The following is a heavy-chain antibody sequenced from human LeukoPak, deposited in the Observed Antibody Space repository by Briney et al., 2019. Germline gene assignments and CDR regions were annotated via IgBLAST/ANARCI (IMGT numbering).Heavy chain of an antibody. CDR2: IYPSGNT. V-gene: IGHV4-4*02. CDR3: ARHKVVTAILDY. Sequence: PSETLSLTCAVSGGSISSSYWWSWVRQPPGKGLEWIGEIYPSGNTNYNPSLKSRVTISVDTSKNQFSLKLSSVTAADTAVYYCARHKVVTAILDYWGQGTLVTLSS. J-gene: IGHJ4*02. CDR1: GGSISSSYW. D-gene: IGHD2-21*02.